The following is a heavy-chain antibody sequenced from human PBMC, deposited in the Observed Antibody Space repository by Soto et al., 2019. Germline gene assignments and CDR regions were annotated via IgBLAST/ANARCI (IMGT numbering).Heavy chain of an antibody. Sequence: SETLSLTCAVYGGSVSGYYWSWIRQPPGKGLEWIGEINHSGSTNYNPSLKSRVTISVDTSKNQFSLKLSSVTAADTAVYYCARVDYYGSGSYYKRAWFDPWGQGTLVTVSS. D-gene: IGHD3-10*01. CDR2: INHSGST. CDR3: ARVDYYGSGSYYKRAWFDP. V-gene: IGHV4-34*01. J-gene: IGHJ5*02. CDR1: GGSVSGYY.